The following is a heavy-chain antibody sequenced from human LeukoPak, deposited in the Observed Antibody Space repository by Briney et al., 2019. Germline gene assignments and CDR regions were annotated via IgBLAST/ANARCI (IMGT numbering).Heavy chain of an antibody. Sequence: SETLSLTCAIYGGSFSGYYWSWIRQPPGKGPEWIGEINHSGSTNYNPSLKSRVTISVDTSKNQFSLKLSSVTAADTAVYYCARLLGGSYFPYFDYWGQGTLVTVSS. CDR1: GGSFSGYY. D-gene: IGHD1-26*01. V-gene: IGHV4-34*01. CDR2: INHSGST. J-gene: IGHJ4*02. CDR3: ARLLGGSYFPYFDY.